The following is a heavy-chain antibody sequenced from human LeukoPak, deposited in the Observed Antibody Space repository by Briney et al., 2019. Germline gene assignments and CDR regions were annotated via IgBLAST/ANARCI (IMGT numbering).Heavy chain of an antibody. CDR3: ARVMGYCSSTRCSSGWFDP. J-gene: IGHJ5*02. D-gene: IGHD2-2*01. Sequence: SETLSLTCAVSGGSISSSAYYWGWIRQSPGKGLEWIGNIYDSGSTYYNPSLESRLTIGIDTSKKQFSLKLNSVTAADTAVYYCARVMGYCSSTRCSSGWFDPWGQGTLVTVSA. V-gene: IGHV4-39*07. CDR2: IYDSGST. CDR1: GGSISSSAYY.